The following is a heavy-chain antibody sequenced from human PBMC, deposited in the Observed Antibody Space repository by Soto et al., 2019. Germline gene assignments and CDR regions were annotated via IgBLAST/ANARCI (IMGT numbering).Heavy chain of an antibody. CDR2: ISGSGGTT. CDR1: GFTFSHYA. CDR3: AKDAHYGSGRLNWFDP. J-gene: IGHJ5*02. Sequence: LILSCAASGFTFSHYAMTWVRHAGVKGLDWVSGISGSGGTTYYPDSVKGRLTISRDNPKNTLYLQMNNLRGEDTAMYYCAKDAHYGSGRLNWFDPWGQGTLVTVSS. D-gene: IGHD3-10*01. V-gene: IGHV3-23*01.